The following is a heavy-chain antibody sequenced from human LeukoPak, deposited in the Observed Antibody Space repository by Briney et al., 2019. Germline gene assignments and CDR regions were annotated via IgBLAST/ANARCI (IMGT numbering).Heavy chain of an antibody. J-gene: IGHJ5*02. CDR3: ARGFYDGVNWFDP. D-gene: IGHD5/OR15-5a*01. CDR1: GFTFTSHW. Sequence: PGGSLRLSCGASGFTFTSHWMSWVRQAPGRGREWVANIKQDGNEKYYVESVKGRFIISRDNAKNSLYLQMNSLRAEDTAVYYCARGFYDGVNWFDPWGQGTLVTVSS. V-gene: IGHV3-7*01. CDR2: IKQDGNEK.